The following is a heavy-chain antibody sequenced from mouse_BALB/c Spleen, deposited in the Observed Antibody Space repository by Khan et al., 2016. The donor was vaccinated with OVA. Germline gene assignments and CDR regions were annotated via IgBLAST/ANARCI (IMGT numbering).Heavy chain of an antibody. CDR2: IYPGTGST. J-gene: IGHJ4*01. CDR3: ARASITSHALHY. V-gene: IGHV1S132*01. D-gene: IGHD1-1*01. Sequence: QVQLKQSGAELVRPGASVRLSCKTSGYIFTSFWIHWVKQRSGQGLEWIARIYPGTGSTYCNEKFKARDTMNEDKFSNNAYMQLSSLKSEDSTVYFYARASITSHALHYWGQCTSVTFSS. CDR1: GYIFTSFW.